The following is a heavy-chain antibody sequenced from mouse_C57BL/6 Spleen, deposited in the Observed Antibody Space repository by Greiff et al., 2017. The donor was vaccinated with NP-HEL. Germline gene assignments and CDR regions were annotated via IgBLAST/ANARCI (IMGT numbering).Heavy chain of an antibody. D-gene: IGHD2-2*01. CDR3: ARRGGYYYAMDY. J-gene: IGHJ4*01. V-gene: IGHV1-63*01. CDR2: IYPGGGYT. CDR1: GYTFTNYW. Sequence: VQLQQSGAELVRPGTSVKMSCKASGYTFTNYWIGWAKQRPGHGLEWIGGIYPGGGYTNYNEKFKGKATLTADKSSSTAYMQLSSLTSEDSAIYYCARRGGYYYAMDYWGQGTSVTVSS.